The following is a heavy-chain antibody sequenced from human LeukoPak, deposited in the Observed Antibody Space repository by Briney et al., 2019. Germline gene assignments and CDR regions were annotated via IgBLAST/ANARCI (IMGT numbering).Heavy chain of an antibody. D-gene: IGHD3-22*01. CDR1: GGSISSGSYY. J-gene: IGHJ4*02. Sequence: SETLSLTCTASGGSISSGSYYWSWIRQPAGKGLEWIGRIYTSGSTNYNPSLKSRVTISVDTSKNQFSLKLSSVTAADTAVYYCARFNPYYYDSSGYPNFDYWGQGTLVTVSS. CDR3: ARFNPYYYDSSGYPNFDY. V-gene: IGHV4-61*02. CDR2: IYTSGST.